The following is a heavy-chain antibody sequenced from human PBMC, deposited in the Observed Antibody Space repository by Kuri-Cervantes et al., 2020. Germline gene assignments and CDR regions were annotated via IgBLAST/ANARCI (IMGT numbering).Heavy chain of an antibody. D-gene: IGHD2-15*01. J-gene: IGHJ2*01. Sequence: GESLKISCAASGFTFSSYSMNWVRQAPGKGLEWVSSISTISTYIYYADSVKGRFTISRDNAKNSLYLQMNSLRAEDTAVYYCAGEGYCRGGNCYPSYWYFDLWGRGTLVTVSS. V-gene: IGHV3-21*01. CDR1: GFTFSSYS. CDR3: AGEGYCRGGNCYPSYWYFDL. CDR2: ISTISTYI.